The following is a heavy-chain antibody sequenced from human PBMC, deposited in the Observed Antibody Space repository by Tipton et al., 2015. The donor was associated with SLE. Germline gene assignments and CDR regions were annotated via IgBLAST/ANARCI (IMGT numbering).Heavy chain of an antibody. V-gene: IGHV4-59*01. CDR2: IYYSGST. CDR3: ARATGYSGMDV. CDR1: GGSISSYY. J-gene: IGHJ6*02. Sequence: TLSLTCTVSGGSISSYYWSWIRQPPGKGLEWIGYIYYSGSTNYNPSLKSRVTISIDTSKNQFSLKLSSVTAAGTAVYYCARATGYSGMDVWGQGTTVTVSS.